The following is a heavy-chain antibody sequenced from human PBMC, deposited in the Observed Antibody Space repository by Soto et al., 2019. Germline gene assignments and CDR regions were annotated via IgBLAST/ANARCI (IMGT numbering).Heavy chain of an antibody. CDR1: GFTFSSYS. J-gene: IGHJ3*02. CDR2: ISSSSSTI. Sequence: GGSLRLSCAASGFTFSSYSMNWVRQAPGKGLEWVSYISSSSSTIYYADSEKGRFTISRDNAKNSLYLQMNSLRAEDTAVYYCARDDKRGELIDAFDIWGQGTMVTVSS. V-gene: IGHV3-48*04. CDR3: ARDDKRGELIDAFDI. D-gene: IGHD3-10*01.